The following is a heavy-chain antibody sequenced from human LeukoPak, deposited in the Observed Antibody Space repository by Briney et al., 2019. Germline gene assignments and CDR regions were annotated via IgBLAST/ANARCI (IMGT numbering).Heavy chain of an antibody. CDR3: ATDSGALEEGYFDS. CDR1: GFTFDNYM. V-gene: IGHV3-43*01. CDR2: ISWDGSDT. Sequence: PGGSLRLSCAASGFTFDNYMMHWVRQAPGKGLEWVSPISWDGSDTYYADSVKGRFTISRDNSKDSLYPQMNSLRTDDTALYYCATDSGALEEGYFDSWGQGTLVTVSS. J-gene: IGHJ4*02.